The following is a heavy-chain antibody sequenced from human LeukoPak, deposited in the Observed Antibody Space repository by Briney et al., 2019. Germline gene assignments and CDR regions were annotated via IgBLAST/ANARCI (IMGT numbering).Heavy chain of an antibody. D-gene: IGHD3-10*01. J-gene: IGHJ3*02. CDR3: ARDQADGGPIAFDI. CDR2: ISSSASTI. Sequence: GGSLRLSCAASGFTFSDYYMSWIRQAPGKGLEWVSYISSSASTIYYADSVKGRFTVSRDNAKNSLCLQMNSLRAEDTAVYYCARDQADGGPIAFDIWGQGTMVTVSS. CDR1: GFTFSDYY. V-gene: IGHV3-11*04.